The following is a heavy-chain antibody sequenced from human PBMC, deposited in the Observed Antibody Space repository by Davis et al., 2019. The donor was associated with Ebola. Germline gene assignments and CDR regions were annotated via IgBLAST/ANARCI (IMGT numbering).Heavy chain of an antibody. D-gene: IGHD5-12*01. CDR3: TTPGGQDSGYDVFDI. Sequence: AASVKVSCKASGYTFTGYDINWVRQATGQGLEWMGMINPNDGRTIYAQKFQGRVTVTRDTSTTTVYMDLSSLRSEDTALYYCTTPGGQDSGYDVFDIWGQGTMVTVSS. J-gene: IGHJ3*02. CDR1: GYTFTGYD. V-gene: IGHV1-46*03. CDR2: INPNDGRT.